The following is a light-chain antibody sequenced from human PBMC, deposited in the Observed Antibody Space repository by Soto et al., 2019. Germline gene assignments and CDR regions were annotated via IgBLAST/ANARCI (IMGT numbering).Light chain of an antibody. Sequence: IVLPQSTGTLSLSPGERATLSCRASQSVSNNYLAWYQQKPGQAPRLLIYGASNRATGIPDRFSGSGSGTDFTLTISRLEPEDFAVYYCQQYGSLGTFGQGTKVDIK. CDR2: GAS. CDR3: QQYGSLGT. V-gene: IGKV3-20*01. J-gene: IGKJ1*01. CDR1: QSVSNNY.